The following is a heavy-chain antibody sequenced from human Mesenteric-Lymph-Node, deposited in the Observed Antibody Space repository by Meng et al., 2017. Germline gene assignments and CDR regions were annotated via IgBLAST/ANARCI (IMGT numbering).Heavy chain of an antibody. CDR3: ARDRLRWYPDAFDI. CDR2: IKHDGSDK. J-gene: IGHJ3*02. Sequence: GESLKISCAASGFTFSDFWMTWVRQVPGKGLDWVANIKHDGSDKYSVDSVKGRFTISRDNAKNSLYLQMNSLRAEDTAVYYCARDRLRWYPDAFDIWGQGTMVTVSS. D-gene: IGHD4-23*01. CDR1: GFTFSDFW. V-gene: IGHV3-7*01.